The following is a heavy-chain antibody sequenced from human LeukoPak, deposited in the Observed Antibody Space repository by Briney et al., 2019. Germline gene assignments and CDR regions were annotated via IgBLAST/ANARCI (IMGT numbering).Heavy chain of an antibody. V-gene: IGHV3-74*01. Sequence: PGGSLRLSCAASGFSFSSFWMHWVRQVPGKGLLWVSGINSDGRTTGYADSVKGRFTISRDNAKKSLYLQMNSLRAEDTAVYYCARGHGVVAASDVAFDIWGQGTMVTVSS. J-gene: IGHJ3*02. CDR1: GFSFSSFW. CDR2: INSDGRTT. D-gene: IGHD2-2*01. CDR3: ARGHGVVAASDVAFDI.